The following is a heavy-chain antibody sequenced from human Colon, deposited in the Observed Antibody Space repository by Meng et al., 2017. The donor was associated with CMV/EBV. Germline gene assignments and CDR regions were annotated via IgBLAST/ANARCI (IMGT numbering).Heavy chain of an antibody. D-gene: IGHD4-17*01. CDR2: IYYSGYT. Sequence: PERQEAGTGSGKPSESLSLTCTVSGGSISSSTYYWGWIRQTPGKGLEWIGNIYYSGYTYYNPSLKSRLTISVDTSKNQFSLKLTSVTAADTAVYYCATDYGDYYFDRWGQGTLVTVSS. V-gene: IGHV4-39*07. CDR1: GGSISSSTYY. J-gene: IGHJ4*02. CDR3: ATDYGDYYFDR.